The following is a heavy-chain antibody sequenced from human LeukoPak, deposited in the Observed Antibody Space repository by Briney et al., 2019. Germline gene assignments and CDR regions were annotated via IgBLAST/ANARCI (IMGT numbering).Heavy chain of an antibody. D-gene: IGHD4-17*01. CDR2: INWNGGST. V-gene: IGHV3-20*04. CDR1: GFTFDDYG. J-gene: IGHJ4*02. CDR3: ARVASRTYGDYFDY. Sequence: GGSLRLSCAASGFTFDDYGMSWVRQAPGKGLEWVSGINWNGGSTGYADSVKGRFTISRDNAKNSLYLQKNSRRAEDTALYYCARVASRTYGDYFDYWGQGTLVTVSS.